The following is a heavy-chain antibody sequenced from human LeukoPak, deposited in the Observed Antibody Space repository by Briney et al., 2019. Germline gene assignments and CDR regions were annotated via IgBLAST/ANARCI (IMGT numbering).Heavy chain of an antibody. D-gene: IGHD3-22*01. CDR1: GFTFDDYA. V-gene: IGHV3-9*01. Sequence: PGRSLRLSCAASGFTFDDYAMHWVRQAPGKGLEWVSGISWNSGSIDYADSVKGRFTISRDNAKNSLYLQMNSLRAEDTALYYCAKDNYYDSSGSFDYWGQGTLVTVSS. CDR3: AKDNYYDSSGSFDY. CDR2: ISWNSGSI. J-gene: IGHJ4*02.